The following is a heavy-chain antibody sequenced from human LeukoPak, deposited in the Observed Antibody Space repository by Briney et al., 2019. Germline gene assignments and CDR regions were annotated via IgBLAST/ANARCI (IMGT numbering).Heavy chain of an antibody. V-gene: IGHV1-2*02. Sequence: ASVKVSCKASGYTFTGYYMHWVRQAPGQGLEWMGWINPNSGGTNYAQKFQGRVTMTRDTSISTAYMELSRLRSDDTAVCYCARRDSSSWYNWFDPWGQGTLVTASS. J-gene: IGHJ5*02. CDR3: ARRDSSSWYNWFDP. CDR2: INPNSGGT. D-gene: IGHD6-13*01. CDR1: GYTFTGYY.